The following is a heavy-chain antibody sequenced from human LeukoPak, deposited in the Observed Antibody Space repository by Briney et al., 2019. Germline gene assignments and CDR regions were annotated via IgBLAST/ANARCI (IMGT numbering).Heavy chain of an antibody. V-gene: IGHV3-9*01. J-gene: IGHJ4*02. CDR3: AKDTTYDILTGYFDY. CDR2: ISWNSGSI. Sequence: GGSLRLSCAASGFTFDDYAMHWVRQAPGKGLEWVSGISWNSGSIGYADSVKGRFTISRDNAKNSLYLQMNSLRAGDTALYYCAKDTTYDILTGYFDYWGQGTLVTVSS. CDR1: GFTFDDYA. D-gene: IGHD3-9*01.